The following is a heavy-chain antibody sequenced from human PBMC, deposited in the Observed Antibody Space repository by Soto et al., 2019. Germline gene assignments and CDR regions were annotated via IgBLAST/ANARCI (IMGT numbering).Heavy chain of an antibody. D-gene: IGHD4-17*01. CDR2: IYYSGST. CDR3: ARDADYGGSRGGMDV. J-gene: IGHJ6*02. CDR1: GGSVNNADYF. Sequence: QVRLEESGPGLVKPSETLSLICSVSGGSVNNADYFWSWIRHHPENGLEWIGYIYYSGSTRYNPSFKTRATLSIAKSKNQFARRRNSVTFADTAVYFCARDADYGGSRGGMDVWGRGTTVTVSS. V-gene: IGHV4-31*03.